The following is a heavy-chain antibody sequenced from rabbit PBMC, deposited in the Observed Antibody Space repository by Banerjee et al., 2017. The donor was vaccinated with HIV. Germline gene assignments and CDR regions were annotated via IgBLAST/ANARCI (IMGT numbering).Heavy chain of an antibody. V-gene: IGHV1S40*01. CDR3: ARTFRSDTGGPDWLDL. J-gene: IGHJ6*01. Sequence: QSLEESGGDLVKPGASLTLTCKASGLDFSNYYMSWVRQAPGKGLEWIGYIDPVFDSTYYASWVNGRFTISKTSSTTVTLQMTSLTAADTATYFCARTFRSDTGGPDWLDLWGPGTLVTVS. CDR2: IDPVFDST. D-gene: IGHD3-1*01. CDR1: GLDFSNYY.